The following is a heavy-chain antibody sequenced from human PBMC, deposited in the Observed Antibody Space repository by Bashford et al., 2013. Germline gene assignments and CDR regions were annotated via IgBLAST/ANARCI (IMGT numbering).Heavy chain of an antibody. CDR3: VRVMVSGTNWFDP. D-gene: IGHD1-1*01. CDR1: GFTFTNYG. Sequence: ASVKVSCKTSGFTFTNYGFTWVRQAPGQGLEWMGWISANNGNTNYAQKFQGRVTMTTDTSTSTVYMELRSLRSDDTAVYYCVRVMVSGTNWFDPWGQGTLVTVSS. CDR2: ISANNGNT. V-gene: IGHV1-18*01. J-gene: IGHJ5*02.